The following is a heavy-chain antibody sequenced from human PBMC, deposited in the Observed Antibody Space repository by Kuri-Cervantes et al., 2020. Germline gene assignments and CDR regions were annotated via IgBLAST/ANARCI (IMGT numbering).Heavy chain of an antibody. V-gene: IGHV3-43*01. J-gene: IGHJ6*02. CDR1: GFTFDDYT. CDR2: ISWDGGST. D-gene: IGHD6-6*01. Sequence: GESLKISCAASGFTFDDYTMHWVRQAPGKGLEWVSLISWDGGSTYYADSVKGRFTISRDNSKNSLYLQMNSLRTEDTALYYCARAPLELGYSSSSGPYYYYGMDVWGQGTTVTVSS. CDR3: ARAPLELGYSSSSGPYYYYGMDV.